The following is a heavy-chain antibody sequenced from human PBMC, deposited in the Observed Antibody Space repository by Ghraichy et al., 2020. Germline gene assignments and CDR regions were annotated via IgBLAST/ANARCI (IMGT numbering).Heavy chain of an antibody. J-gene: IGHJ3*02. CDR3: ASLDYGGKSSDAFDI. V-gene: IGHV4-39*01. CDR1: GGSISSSSYY. D-gene: IGHD4-23*01. Sequence: SETLSLTCTVSGGSISSSSYYWGWIRQPPGKGLEWIGSIYYSGSTYYNPSLKSRVTISVDTSKNQFSLKLSSVTAADTAVYYCASLDYGGKSSDAFDIWGQGTMVTVSS. CDR2: IYYSGST.